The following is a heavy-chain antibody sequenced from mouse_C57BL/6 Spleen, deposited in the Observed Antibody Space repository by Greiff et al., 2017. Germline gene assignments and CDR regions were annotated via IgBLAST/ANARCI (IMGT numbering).Heavy chain of an antibody. Sequence: VQLQQSGAELVKPGASVKLSCKASGYTFTEYTIHWVKQRSGQGLEWIGWFYPGSGSTKYNEKFKDKATLTADTSSSTAYMELSRLTSEASAVYSGASYDSDGNLGWFAYWGQGTLVTVSA. CDR2: FYPGSGST. D-gene: IGHD2-3*01. CDR1: GYTFTEYT. V-gene: IGHV1-62-2*01. CDR3: ASYDSDGNLGWFAY. J-gene: IGHJ3*01.